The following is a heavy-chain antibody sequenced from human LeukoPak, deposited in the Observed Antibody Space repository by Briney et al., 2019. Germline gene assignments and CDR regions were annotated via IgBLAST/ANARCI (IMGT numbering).Heavy chain of an antibody. J-gene: IGHJ3*02. V-gene: IGHV3-30-3*01. Sequence: AGGSLRLSCAASGFTFSSYAMHWVRQAPGKGLEWVAVISYDGSNKYYADSVKGRFTISRDNSKNTLYLQMNSLRAEDTAVYYCARGPYYYDSSGYAFDIWGQGTMVTVSS. D-gene: IGHD3-22*01. CDR2: ISYDGSNK. CDR3: ARGPYYYDSSGYAFDI. CDR1: GFTFSSYA.